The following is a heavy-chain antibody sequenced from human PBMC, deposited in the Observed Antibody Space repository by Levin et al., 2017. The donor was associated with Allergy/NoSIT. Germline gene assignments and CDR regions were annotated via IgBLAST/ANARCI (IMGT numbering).Heavy chain of an antibody. J-gene: IGHJ6*02. V-gene: IGHV3-21*01. CDR1: GFTFSSYG. CDR3: AREVIDSSGTPSLDV. CDR2: ISFSTSFI. Sequence: GGSLRLSCAASGFTFSSYGMNWVRQAPGKGLEWVSSISFSTSFIYYTDSVRGRFTISRDNAKNSLYLQMNSLRAEDTAMYYCAREVIDSSGTPSLDVWGQGTTVIVSS. D-gene: IGHD6-19*01.